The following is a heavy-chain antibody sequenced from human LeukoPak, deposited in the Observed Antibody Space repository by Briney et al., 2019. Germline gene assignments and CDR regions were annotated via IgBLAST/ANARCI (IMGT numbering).Heavy chain of an antibody. CDR3: ARATGTWGHDGFDI. CDR1: GYTFMSHG. J-gene: IGHJ3*02. D-gene: IGHD3-16*01. V-gene: IGHV1-18*01. CDR2: ISGNSSNT. Sequence: ASVKVSCKAYGYTFMSHGISWVRQAPGQGLEWMGWISGNSSNTYYAQRLQGRVTMTTDTSTTTAYMELRSLRSDDTAVYYCARATGTWGHDGFDIWGQGTMVTVSS.